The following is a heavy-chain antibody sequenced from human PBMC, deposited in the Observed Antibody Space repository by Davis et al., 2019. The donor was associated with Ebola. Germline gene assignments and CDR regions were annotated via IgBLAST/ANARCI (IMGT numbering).Heavy chain of an antibody. D-gene: IGHD3-3*01. J-gene: IGHJ4*02. Sequence: SETLSLTCTVSGGSISSYYWSWIRQPPGKGLEWIGNVYYSGSTNYNPSLKSRVTISVDTSKNQFSLKLSSVTAADTAVYYCARDWEDQVRFLEWFVPGYWGQGTLVTVSS. CDR1: GGSISSYY. CDR3: ARDWEDQVRFLEWFVPGY. V-gene: IGHV4-59*01. CDR2: VYYSGST.